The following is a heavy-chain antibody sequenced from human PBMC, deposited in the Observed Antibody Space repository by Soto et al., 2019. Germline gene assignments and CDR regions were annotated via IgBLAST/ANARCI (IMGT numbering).Heavy chain of an antibody. CDR3: ANWGTSGSDY. J-gene: IGHJ4*02. CDR2: ISGSGGTT. CDR1: GFSFSNYA. Sequence: EVQLLESGGGLVQPGGSLRLSCAASGFSFSNYAMSWVRQAPGKGLEWVSAISGSGGTTYYADPVKGRFTISRDNSKNTLYLQMNSLRAEDTAVYYCANWGTSGSDYWGQGTLVTVSS. D-gene: IGHD2-2*01. V-gene: IGHV3-23*01.